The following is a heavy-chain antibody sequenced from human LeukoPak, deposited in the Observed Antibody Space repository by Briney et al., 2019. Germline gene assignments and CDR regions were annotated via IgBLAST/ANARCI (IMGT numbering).Heavy chain of an antibody. CDR2: IYHSGST. CDR1: GGSISSSNW. CDR3: ASVDTAMAIFDY. Sequence: SETLSLTCAVSGGSISSSNWWSWVRPPPGKGLEWIGEIYHSGSTNYNPSLKSRVTISVDKSKNQFSLKLSSVTAADTAVYYCASVDTAMAIFDYWGQGTLVTVSS. V-gene: IGHV4-4*02. J-gene: IGHJ4*02. D-gene: IGHD5-18*01.